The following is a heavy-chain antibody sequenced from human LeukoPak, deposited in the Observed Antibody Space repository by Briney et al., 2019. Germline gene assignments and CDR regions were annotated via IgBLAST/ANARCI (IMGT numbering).Heavy chain of an antibody. D-gene: IGHD4-23*01. Sequence: GGSLRLSCAASGFTFSTYALSWVRQAPGRGLEWVSAISPGGDRTYYAHSVKGRYAISRDNSKNTLYLQMHSLRAEYTAVYYCAKSVTADPWGQGTLVTVSS. CDR1: GFTFSTYA. CDR2: ISPGGDRT. V-gene: IGHV3-23*01. J-gene: IGHJ5*02. CDR3: AKSVTADP.